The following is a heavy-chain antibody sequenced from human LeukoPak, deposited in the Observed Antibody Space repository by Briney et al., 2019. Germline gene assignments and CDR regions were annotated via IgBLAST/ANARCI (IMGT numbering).Heavy chain of an antibody. CDR3: AKDNAFDI. J-gene: IGHJ3*02. V-gene: IGHV3-23*01. Sequence: WGSLRLFCAGSGITFSSYAMSLVRPAPGEGLEWVSAISGSGGSTYYADSVKGRFTISRDNSKNTLYLQMNSLRAEDTAVYYCAKDNAFDIWGQGTMVTVSS. CDR2: ISGSGGST. CDR1: GITFSSYA.